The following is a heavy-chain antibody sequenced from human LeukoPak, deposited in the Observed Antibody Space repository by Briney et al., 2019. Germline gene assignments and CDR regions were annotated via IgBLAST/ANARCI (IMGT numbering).Heavy chain of an antibody. V-gene: IGHV3-13*04. D-gene: IGHD6-19*01. CDR3: AKGGGGWAFDI. CDR2: VGTAGDT. J-gene: IGHJ3*02. CDR1: GFTLKNYD. Sequence: GGSLRLSCAASGFTLKNYDMHWVRQATGKGLEWVSIVGTAGDTYYPVSVKGRFTISRENAKNSLYLQMNNLRAGDTAVYYCAKGGGGWAFDIWGQGTMVTVSS.